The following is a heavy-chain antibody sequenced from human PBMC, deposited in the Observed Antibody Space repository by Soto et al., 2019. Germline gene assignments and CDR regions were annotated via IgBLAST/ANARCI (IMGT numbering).Heavy chain of an antibody. J-gene: IGHJ3*02. CDR1: GGSISSGDYY. D-gene: IGHD5-18*01. V-gene: IGHV4-30-4*02. Sequence: PSDTLSLTCTVSGGSISSGDYYWSWIRQPPGKGLEWIGYIYYSGSTYYNPSLKSRVTISVDTSKNQFSLKLSSVTAADTAVYYCARSGGQLWDDAFDIWGQGTMVTVSS. CDR3: ARSGGQLWDDAFDI. CDR2: IYYSGST.